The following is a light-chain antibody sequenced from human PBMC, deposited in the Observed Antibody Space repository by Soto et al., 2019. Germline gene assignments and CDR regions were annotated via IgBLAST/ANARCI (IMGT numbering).Light chain of an antibody. J-gene: IGLJ1*01. V-gene: IGLV2-14*01. CDR2: EVT. Sequence: QSALTQPASLYGSPGQWITISCAGTRSDIGGSKDVSWYQQHPGRAPKLIIYEVTYRPSGVSARFSGSKSGNTASLTVSGLQAEDEADYYCSSYSNSGTLYVFGTGTKLTVL. CDR1: RSDIGGSKD. CDR3: SSYSNSGTLYV.